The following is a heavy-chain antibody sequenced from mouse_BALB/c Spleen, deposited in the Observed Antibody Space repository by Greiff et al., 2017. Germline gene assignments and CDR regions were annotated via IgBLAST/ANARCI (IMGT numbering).Heavy chain of an antibody. CDR1: GYTFTDYW. D-gene: IGHD1-2*01. CDR3: ARSDISTATFDY. Sequence: QVQLQQPGAELVMPGASVKMSCKASGYTFTDYWMHWVKQRPGQGLEWIGAIDTSDSYTSYNQKFKGKATLTVDESSSTAYMQRSSLTSEDAAVYYCARSDISTATFDYWGQGTTLTVAA. CDR2: IDTSDSYT. V-gene: IGHV1-69*01. J-gene: IGHJ2*01.